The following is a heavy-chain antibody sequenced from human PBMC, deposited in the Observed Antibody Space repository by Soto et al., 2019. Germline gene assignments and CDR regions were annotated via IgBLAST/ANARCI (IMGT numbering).Heavy chain of an antibody. CDR2: IIPIFGTA. CDR1: GGTFSSYA. D-gene: IGHD4-17*01. V-gene: IGHV1-69*13. J-gene: IGHJ6*02. Sequence: ASVKVSCKASGGTFSSYAISWVRQAPGQGLEWMGGIIPIFGTANYAQKFQGRVTITADESTSTAYMELSSLRSEDTAVYYCARSSTVTTFYYYYGMDVWGQGTTVTVSS. CDR3: ARSSTVTTFYYYYGMDV.